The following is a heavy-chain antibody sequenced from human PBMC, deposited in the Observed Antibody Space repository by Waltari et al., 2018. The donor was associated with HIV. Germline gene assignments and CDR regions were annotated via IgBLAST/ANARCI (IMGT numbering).Heavy chain of an antibody. CDR2: IYTSGST. J-gene: IGHJ4*02. D-gene: IGHD4-17*01. V-gene: IGHV4-61*02. CDR3: ARLIGYGDYKAPYYFDY. CDR1: GGSISSGSYY. Sequence: QVQLQESGPGLVKPSQTLSLTCTVPGGSISSGSYYRSWIREPAGKGPEWIGRIYTSGSTNYNPSLKSRVTISVDTSKNQFSLKLSSVTAADTAVYYCARLIGYGDYKAPYYFDYWGQGTLVTVSS.